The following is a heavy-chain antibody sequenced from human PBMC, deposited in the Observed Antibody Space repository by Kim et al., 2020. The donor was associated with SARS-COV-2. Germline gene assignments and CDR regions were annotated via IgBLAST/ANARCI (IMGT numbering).Heavy chain of an antibody. Sequence: TNNNPSHKSRVTISVDTSTTQFSLKLSAVTAADTAVYYCPRGSFYGDYDYWGQGTLVTVSS. V-gene: IGHV4-59*09. D-gene: IGHD4-17*01. CDR2: T. CDR3: PRGSFYGDYDY. J-gene: IGHJ4*02.